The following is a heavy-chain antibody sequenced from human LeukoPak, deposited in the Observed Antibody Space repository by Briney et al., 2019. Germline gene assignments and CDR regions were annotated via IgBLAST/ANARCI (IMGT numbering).Heavy chain of an antibody. J-gene: IGHJ5*02. CDR1: GYTFTSYG. CDR2: INAGNGNT. Sequence: GASVKVSCKASGYTFTSYGISWVRQAPGQRLEWMGWINAGNGNTKYSQEFQGRVTITRDTSASTAYMELSSLRSEDMAVYYCARLRAGINWFDPWGQGTLVTVSS. D-gene: IGHD2/OR15-2a*01. CDR3: ARLRAGINWFDP. V-gene: IGHV1-3*03.